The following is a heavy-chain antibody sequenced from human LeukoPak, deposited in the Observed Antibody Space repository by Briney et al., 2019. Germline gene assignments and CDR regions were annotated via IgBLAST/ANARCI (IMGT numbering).Heavy chain of an antibody. J-gene: IGHJ4*02. V-gene: IGHV3-7*01. CDR2: IKRDGSEK. CDR1: GFTFSTSW. D-gene: IGHD6-19*01. Sequence: GESLKTSCAASGFTFSTSWMSWVRQAPGKGLDWVANIKRDGSEKYYVDSVKGRFTISRDNSKNSLYLQMDSLRAEDTAVYYCARISTSVAGAGYWGQGTLVTVSS. CDR3: ARISTSVAGAGY.